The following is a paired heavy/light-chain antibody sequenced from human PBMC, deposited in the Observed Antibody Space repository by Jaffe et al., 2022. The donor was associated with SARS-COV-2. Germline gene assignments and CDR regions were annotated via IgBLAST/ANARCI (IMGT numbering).Heavy chain of an antibody. V-gene: IGHV4-34*01. J-gene: IGHJ4*02. Sequence: QVHLQQWGAGLLKPSETLSLTCAVYGGSFSGSSWSWIRQPPGKGLEWIGEINHSGSTNYNPSLKSRVTMSLDTSKKQFSLKLKSVTAADRAVYYCVLRVTNYDFWSGSPYENWGQGTLVTVSS. CDR2: INHSGST. D-gene: IGHD3-3*01. CDR1: GGSFSGSS. CDR3: VLRVTNYDFWSGSPYEN.
Light chain of an antibody. CDR3: QQYGNLPLT. V-gene: IGKV1-33*01. Sequence: DIQMTQSPSSLSASVGDRVTITCQASQDISNYLNWYQQKPGKAPKLLIYDAFNLETGVPSRFSGSRSGTDFTLTISSLQPEDFATYYCQQYGNLPLTFGPGTKVDVK. J-gene: IGKJ3*01. CDR1: QDISNY. CDR2: DAF.